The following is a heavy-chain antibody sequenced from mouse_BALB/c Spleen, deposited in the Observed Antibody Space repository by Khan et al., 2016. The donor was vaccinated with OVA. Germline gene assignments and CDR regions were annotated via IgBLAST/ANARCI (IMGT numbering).Heavy chain of an antibody. CDR3: ARGRSY. J-gene: IGHJ3*01. Sequence: EVQLQESGPGLVKPSQSLSLTCAVTGYSITSDYAWNWIRQFPGNKLEWMGYINYSGRTSYTPSLKRRISITRDTSRNQFFLQLNSVTIEDTATYYCARGRSYWGQGTLVTVSA. V-gene: IGHV3-2*02. CDR2: INYSGRT. CDR1: GYSITSDYA. D-gene: IGHD1-1*01.